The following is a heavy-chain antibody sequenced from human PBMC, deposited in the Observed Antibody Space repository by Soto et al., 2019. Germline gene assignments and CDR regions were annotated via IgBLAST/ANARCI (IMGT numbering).Heavy chain of an antibody. CDR3: ARVVVVIPPGYYYAMDV. D-gene: IGHD3-22*01. CDR2: IKQDGSEI. V-gene: IGHV3-7*02. J-gene: IGHJ6*02. Sequence: LRLSCAASGFTFSTYWMSWVRQAPGRGLEWVASIKQDGSEIYYVDSVKGRFTISRDNGKNSLFLQMNSLRDEDTAVYYCARVVVVIPPGYYYAMDVWGQGTTVTVSS. CDR1: GFTFSTYW.